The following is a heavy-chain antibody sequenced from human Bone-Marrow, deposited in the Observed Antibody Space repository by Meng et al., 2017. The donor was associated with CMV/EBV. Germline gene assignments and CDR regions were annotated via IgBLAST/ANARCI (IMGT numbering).Heavy chain of an antibody. CDR3: ARAYTFEYSSSSGFWFDP. D-gene: IGHD6-6*01. J-gene: IGHJ5*02. CDR1: GYTSTGYY. V-gene: IGHV1-2*02. CDR2: INPNSGGT. Sequence: ASVKVSCKASGYTSTGYYMHWVRQAPGQGLEWMGWINPNSGGTNYAQKFQGRVTMTRDTSISTAYMELSRLRSDDTAVYYCARAYTFEYSSSSGFWFDPWGQGTLVTVSS.